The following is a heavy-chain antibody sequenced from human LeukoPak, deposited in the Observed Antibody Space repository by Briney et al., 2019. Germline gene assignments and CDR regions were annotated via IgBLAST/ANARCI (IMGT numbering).Heavy chain of an antibody. V-gene: IGHV3-23*01. Sequence: GGSLRLSCAASGLTSGIYAMSWVRQAPGKGLEWVSAFSGGGDSFYADSVRGRFSISADRSRNILYLQMNSLRVEDTAVYYCGKEVERHFDLRYWGQGTPVTVSS. CDR3: GKEVERHFDLRY. J-gene: IGHJ4*02. D-gene: IGHD2-15*01. CDR2: FSGGGDS. CDR1: GLTSGIYA.